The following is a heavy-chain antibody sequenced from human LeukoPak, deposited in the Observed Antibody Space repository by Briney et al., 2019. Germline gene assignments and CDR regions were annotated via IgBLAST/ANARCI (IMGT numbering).Heavy chain of an antibody. V-gene: IGHV3-30*18. Sequence: GGSLRLSCAASGFTFKNYGMHWVRQAPGKGLEWVAVISYDGSIKYYADSMKGRFTISRDNSKNTLYLQMDTLRAEDSAVYYCAKVYFDILTGYYRGPNFDYWGQGTLVTVSS. J-gene: IGHJ4*02. CDR3: AKVYFDILTGYYRGPNFDY. D-gene: IGHD3-9*01. CDR2: ISYDGSIK. CDR1: GFTFKNYG.